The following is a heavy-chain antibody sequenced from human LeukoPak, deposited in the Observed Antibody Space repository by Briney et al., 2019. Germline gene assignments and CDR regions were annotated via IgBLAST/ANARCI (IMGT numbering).Heavy chain of an antibody. CDR2: ISSSGSTI. D-gene: IGHD3-22*01. J-gene: IGHJ3*02. Sequence: PGGSLRLSCEASGFTFSDYEMNWVRQAPGKGLEWVSYISSSGSTIYYADSVKGRFTISRDNAKNSLYLQMNSLGAEDTAFYYCASDRRSDSSGYAFDIWGQGTMVTVSS. CDR3: ASDRRSDSSGYAFDI. CDR1: GFTFSDYE. V-gene: IGHV3-48*03.